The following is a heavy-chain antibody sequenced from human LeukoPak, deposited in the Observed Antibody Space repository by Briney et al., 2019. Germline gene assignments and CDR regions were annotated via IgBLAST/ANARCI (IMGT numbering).Heavy chain of an antibody. J-gene: IGHJ4*02. D-gene: IGHD2-2*01. Sequence: SETLSLTCNVSGGSISSGDYYWSWLRQLPGKGLEWIGYIYYSGGTYYNPSLKSRVTISVDTSKNQFSLKLSSVTAADTAVYYCARILVVPAPYFDYWGQGTLVTDSS. V-gene: IGHV4-30-4*08. CDR1: GGSISSGDYY. CDR2: IYYSGGT. CDR3: ARILVVPAPYFDY.